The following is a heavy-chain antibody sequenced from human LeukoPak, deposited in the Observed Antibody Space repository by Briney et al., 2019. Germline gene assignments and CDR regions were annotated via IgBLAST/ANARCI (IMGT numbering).Heavy chain of an antibody. D-gene: IGHD1-26*01. Sequence: SETLSLTCGVYGGSLSDYSRSWIRQPPGKGLEFIGEITQSVNTNYNPSLKSRVTISVDMSKNQVSLRLSSVTAADTAAYYCARQGGSYYAIDDWGQGTLVTVSS. CDR3: ARQGGSYYAIDD. J-gene: IGHJ4*02. V-gene: IGHV4-34*01. CDR2: ITQSVNT. CDR1: GGSLSDYS.